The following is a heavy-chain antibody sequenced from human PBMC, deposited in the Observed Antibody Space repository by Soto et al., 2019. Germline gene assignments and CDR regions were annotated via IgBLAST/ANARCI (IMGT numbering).Heavy chain of an antibody. J-gene: IGHJ4*02. CDR1: GGSISSGGYS. CDR3: ARHFGYYNGSGSYYPDYFAY. Sequence: SETLSLTCAVSGGSISSGGYSWSWIRQPPGKGLEWIGTVYYSGTTYYNPSLKSRVTIFIDTSENQFSLKLSSVTAADTAVYYCARHFGYYNGSGSYYPDYFAYWGQGTLVTVSS. CDR2: VYYSGTT. D-gene: IGHD3-10*01. V-gene: IGHV4-30-2*03.